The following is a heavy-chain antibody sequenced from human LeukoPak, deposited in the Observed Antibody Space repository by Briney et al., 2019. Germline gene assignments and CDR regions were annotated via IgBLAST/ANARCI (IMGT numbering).Heavy chain of an antibody. D-gene: IGHD6-6*01. CDR1: GDSISIGSYY. CDR2: IYTSGST. CDR3: ARAGLYSSSSHY. Sequence: PSETLSLTCTVSGDSISIGSYYWSWIRQPAGKGLEWIGRIYTSGSTNYNPSLKSRVTISVDTSKNQFSLKLSSVTAADTAVYYCARAGLYSSSSHYWGQGTLVTVSS. V-gene: IGHV4-61*02. J-gene: IGHJ4*02.